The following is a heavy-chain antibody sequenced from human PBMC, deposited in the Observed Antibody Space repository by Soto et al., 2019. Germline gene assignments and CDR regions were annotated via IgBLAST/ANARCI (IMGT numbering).Heavy chain of an antibody. J-gene: IGHJ5*02. CDR3: AITKTYYDFWSGFNWFDP. CDR1: GGSISSGDYY. CDR2: IYYSGST. V-gene: IGHV4-30-4*01. Sequence: SETLSLTCTVSGGSISSGDYYWSWIRQPPGKGLEWIGYIYYSGSTYYNPSLKSRVTISVDTSKNQFSLKLSSVTAADTAVYYCAITKTYYDFWSGFNWFDPWGQGTLVTVSS. D-gene: IGHD3-3*01.